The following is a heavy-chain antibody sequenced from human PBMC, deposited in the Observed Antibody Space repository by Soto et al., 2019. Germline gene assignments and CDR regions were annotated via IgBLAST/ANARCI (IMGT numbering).Heavy chain of an antibody. CDR2: IYHSGST. D-gene: IGHD2-2*01. V-gene: IGHV4-38-2*02. CDR1: GYSIRSGGY. CDR3: ARDVIVPATNYYYYGMDV. J-gene: IGHJ6*02. Sequence: PSETLSLTCAVAGYSIRSGGYWGWIRQPPGKGLEWIGSIYHSGSTYYNPSLKSRVTISVDTSKNQFSLKLSSVTAADTAVYYCARDVIVPATNYYYYGMDVWGQGTTVTLSS.